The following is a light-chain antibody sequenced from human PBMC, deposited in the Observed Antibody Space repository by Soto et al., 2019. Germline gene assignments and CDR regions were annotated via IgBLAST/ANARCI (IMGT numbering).Light chain of an antibody. CDR1: TSNIGSNY. J-gene: IGLJ1*01. CDR2: RTN. Sequence: QSVLTQPPSASGTPGQGVTISCSGSTSNIGSNYVYWYQQLPGTAPKLLIYRTNQRPSGVPDRFSGSKSGTSASLAISGSGSEDEADYFCATWDDGLNGFYAFGTGTKVTVL. CDR3: ATWDDGLNGFYA. V-gene: IGLV1-47*01.